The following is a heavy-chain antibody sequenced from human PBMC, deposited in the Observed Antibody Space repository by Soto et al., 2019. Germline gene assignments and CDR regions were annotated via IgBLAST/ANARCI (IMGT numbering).Heavy chain of an antibody. J-gene: IGHJ4*02. V-gene: IGHV3-23*01. CDR3: AKAPWYYDSSGYYYVEDY. Sequence: WGSLRLSCAASGFTFISYAISFFRHSAFKWLEWVSAISGSGGSTYYADSVKGRFTISRDNSKNTLYLQMNSLRAEDTAVYYCAKAPWYYDSSGYYYVEDYWGQGTLVTVS. CDR2: ISGSGGST. D-gene: IGHD3-22*01. CDR1: GFTFISYA.